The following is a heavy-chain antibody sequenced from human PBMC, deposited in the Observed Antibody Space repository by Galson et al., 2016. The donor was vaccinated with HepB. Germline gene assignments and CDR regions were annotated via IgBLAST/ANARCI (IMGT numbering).Heavy chain of an antibody. Sequence: SETLSLTCSVSGGAMTTFYWSWIRQSPGKGLEWIGYIYHSGTTYYNPSLKSRVTISIDTWNNKFSLKMTGMTASDTAVYYCARHWGRNSRIDYWGQGTLVTVSS. J-gene: IGHJ4*02. D-gene: IGHD3-16*01. CDR3: ARHWGRNSRIDY. CDR1: GGAMTTFY. CDR2: IYHSGTT. V-gene: IGHV4-59*08.